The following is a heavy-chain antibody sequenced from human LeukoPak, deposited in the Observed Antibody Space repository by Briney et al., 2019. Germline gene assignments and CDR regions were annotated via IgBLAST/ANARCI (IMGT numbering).Heavy chain of an antibody. CDR2: ISYDGSNK. D-gene: IGHD3-22*01. Sequence: GGSLRLSCAASGFTFSSYAMHWVRQAPGKGLEWVAVISYDGSNKYYADSVKGRFTISRDNSKNTLYLQMNSLRAEDTAVYYCAREHDYYDSSGYYYVFDYWGQGTLVTVSS. CDR3: AREHDYYDSSGYYYVFDY. V-gene: IGHV3-30-3*01. CDR1: GFTFSSYA. J-gene: IGHJ4*02.